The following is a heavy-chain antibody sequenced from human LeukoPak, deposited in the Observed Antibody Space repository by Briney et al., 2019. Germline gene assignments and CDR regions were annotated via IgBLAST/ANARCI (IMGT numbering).Heavy chain of an antibody. J-gene: IGHJ6*02. CDR2: IYTSGST. V-gene: IGHV4-61*02. CDR3: ARHQHAGREHYYGIDV. CDR1: GGSISCGSYY. Sequence: KPSETLSLTCTVSGGSISCGSYYWSWIRQPAGKGLEWIGRIYTSGSTNYNPSLKSRVTISVDTSKNQFSLRLSSVTAADTAVYYCARHQHAGREHYYGIDVWGQGTTVSVSS. D-gene: IGHD1-26*01.